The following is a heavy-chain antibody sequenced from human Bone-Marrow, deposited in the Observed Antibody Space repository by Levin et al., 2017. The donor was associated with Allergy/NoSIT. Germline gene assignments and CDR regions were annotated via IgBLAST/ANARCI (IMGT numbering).Heavy chain of an antibody. CDR2: ISWNSGSI. V-gene: IGHV3-9*01. CDR3: AKGLDSSGYFVFFDAFDI. Sequence: SLKISCAASGFTFDDYAMHWVRQAPGKGLEWVSGISWNSGSIGYADSVKGRFTISRDNAKNSLYLQMNSLRAEDTALYYCAKGLDSSGYFVFFDAFDIWGQGTMVTVSS. J-gene: IGHJ3*02. CDR1: GFTFDDYA. D-gene: IGHD3-22*01.